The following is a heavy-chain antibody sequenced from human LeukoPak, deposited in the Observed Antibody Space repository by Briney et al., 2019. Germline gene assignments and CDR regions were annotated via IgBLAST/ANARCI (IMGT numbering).Heavy chain of an antibody. CDR2: INEDGSEK. CDR3: ARAGSRGSVDY. V-gene: IGHV3-7*01. J-gene: IGHJ4*02. CDR1: GVTFSSSW. D-gene: IGHD2-15*01. Sequence: GGSLRLSCAATGVTFSSSWMSLVRQAPGKGLEWVANINEDGSEKYCVDSVEGRFTISRDNAKNSLYLQMNSLRVEDTAVYYCARAGSRGSVDYWGQGTLVTVSS.